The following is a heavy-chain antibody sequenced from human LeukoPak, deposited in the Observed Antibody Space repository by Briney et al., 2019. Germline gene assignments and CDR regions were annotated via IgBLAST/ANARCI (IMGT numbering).Heavy chain of an antibody. CDR3: ARDYSYGSGTLDY. D-gene: IGHD3-10*01. J-gene: IGHJ4*02. CDR1: GGSFSGYY. CDR2: IYYSGST. V-gene: IGHV4-59*01. Sequence: SETLSLTCAFYGGSFSGYYWSWIRQPPGKGLEWIGYIYYSGSTNYNPSLKSRVTISVDTSKNQFSLKLSSVTAADTAVYYCARDYSYGSGTLDYWGQGTLVTVSS.